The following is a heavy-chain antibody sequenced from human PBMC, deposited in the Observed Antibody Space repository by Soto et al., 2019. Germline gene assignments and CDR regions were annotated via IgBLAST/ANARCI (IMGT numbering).Heavy chain of an antibody. D-gene: IGHD1-1*01. CDR2: IHNSGST. V-gene: IGHV4-59*01. CDR3: ARDLRVADDLGGYYYYAMDV. J-gene: IGHJ6*02. Sequence: SATLSLTCTVSGNSTTSYYWSWIRQHPREGLEWIGDIHNSGSTNYNPSLKSRVTISLDTSKTHFSLNLNSVTAADTAVYYCARDLRVADDLGGYYYYAMDVWGQGTTVTVS. CDR1: GNSTTSYY.